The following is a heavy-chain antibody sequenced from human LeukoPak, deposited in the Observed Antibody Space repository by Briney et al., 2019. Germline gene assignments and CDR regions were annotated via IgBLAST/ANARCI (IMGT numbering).Heavy chain of an antibody. Sequence: GASVKVSCKASGYTFTSYGISWVRQAPGQGLEWMGWISAYNGNTNYAQKLQGRVTMTTDTSTSTAYMELRSLRSDDTAVYYCARDLLAPTYYYDSSGPFAFDIWGQGTMVTVSS. CDR3: ARDLLAPTYYYDSSGPFAFDI. D-gene: IGHD3-22*01. CDR2: ISAYNGNT. V-gene: IGHV1-18*01. CDR1: GYTFTSYG. J-gene: IGHJ3*02.